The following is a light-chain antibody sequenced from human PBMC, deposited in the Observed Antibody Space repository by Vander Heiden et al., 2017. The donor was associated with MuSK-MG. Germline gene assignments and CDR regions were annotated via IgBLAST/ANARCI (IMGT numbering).Light chain of an antibody. CDR3: QQDGSSSFT. J-gene: IGKJ2*01. CDR1: QSVSSAY. Sequence: EIVMTQSPGTMSLSPGERATLSCRASQSVSSAYLAWYQRKPGQAPRLLIYGTSSRATGIPDRFSGSGSGTDFTLTISRLEPEDFAVYYCQQDGSSSFTFGQWTTLEIK. V-gene: IGKV3-20*01. CDR2: GTS.